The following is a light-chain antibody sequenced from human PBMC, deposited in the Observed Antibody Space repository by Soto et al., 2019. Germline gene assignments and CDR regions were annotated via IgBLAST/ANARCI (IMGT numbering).Light chain of an antibody. CDR1: QSISSW. CDR2: KAS. J-gene: IGKJ1*01. CDR3: QQYDKYAWT. Sequence: DIQMTQSPSTLSASVGDRVTITCRASQSISSWLAWYQQKPGKAPKLLIYKASTLDSGVPSRFIGSGSGTEFTLTISILQPDDFATYYCQQYDKYAWTFSQGTKVEIK. V-gene: IGKV1-5*03.